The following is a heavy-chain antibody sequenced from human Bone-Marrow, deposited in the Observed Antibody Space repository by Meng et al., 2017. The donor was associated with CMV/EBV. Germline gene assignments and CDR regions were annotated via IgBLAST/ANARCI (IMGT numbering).Heavy chain of an antibody. CDR1: GFSLSGSS. CDR3: ARDGTGWSRDH. J-gene: IGHJ4*02. D-gene: IGHD6-19*01. CDR2: IGNGGHT. Sequence: GESLKISCAASGFSLSGSSMSWLRQAPGKGLVWVSTIGNGGHTYYADSVKGRFTVSRDDAENKLYLHMSSLRVEDTAAYFCARDGTGWSRDHWGQGALVTVSS. V-gene: IGHV3-21*01.